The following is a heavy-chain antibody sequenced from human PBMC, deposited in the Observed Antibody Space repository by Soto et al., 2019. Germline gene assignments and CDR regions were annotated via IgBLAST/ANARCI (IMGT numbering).Heavy chain of an antibody. V-gene: IGHV1-69*13. CDR3: ARGALTTLAYYYGMDV. J-gene: IGHJ6*02. D-gene: IGHD4-4*01. CDR1: GGTFSSYT. Sequence: GASVKVSCKASGGTFSSYTMSWVRQAPGQGLEWMGGIIPIFGTTTYAHKFQGRVTITADESTSTVYMELSSLRGEDTAVYYCARGALTTLAYYYGMDVWGQGXTVTV. CDR2: IIPIFGTT.